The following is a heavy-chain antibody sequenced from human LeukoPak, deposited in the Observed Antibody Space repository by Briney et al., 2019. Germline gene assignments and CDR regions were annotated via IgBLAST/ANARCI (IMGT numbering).Heavy chain of an antibody. CDR2: IGNTET. D-gene: IGHD2-21*01. V-gene: IGHV3-23*01. J-gene: IGHJ4*02. CDR3: AKDWIQFNRVFDCFDS. Sequence: GGSLRLSCATSGFTFNTNAMSWVRQAPGKGLEWVSTIGNTETFYADSVTGRFTISRDNSKNTVYLHMDSLRVEDTAVYYCAKDWIQFNRVFDCFDSWGQGTLVTVSS. CDR1: GFTFNTNA.